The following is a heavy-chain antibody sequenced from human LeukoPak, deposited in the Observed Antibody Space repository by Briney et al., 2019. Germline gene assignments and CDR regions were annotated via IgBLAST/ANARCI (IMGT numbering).Heavy chain of an antibody. Sequence: QSGGSLRLSCAASGFTFSSYWMHWVRQAPGKGLVWVSRINSDGSSTSYADSVKGRFTISRDNAKNSLYLQMNSLRAEDTAVYYCARLYSSSWLVFYYYYYYMDVWGKGTTVTVSS. CDR2: INSDGSST. CDR1: GFTFSSYW. D-gene: IGHD6-13*01. CDR3: ARLYSSSWLVFYYYYYYMDV. J-gene: IGHJ6*03. V-gene: IGHV3-74*01.